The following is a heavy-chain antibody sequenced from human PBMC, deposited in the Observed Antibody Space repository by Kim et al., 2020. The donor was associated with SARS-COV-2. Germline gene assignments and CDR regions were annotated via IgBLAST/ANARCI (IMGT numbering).Heavy chain of an antibody. CDR2: IDADNGNT. Sequence: ASVKVSCKASGYTFTSYAFHWVRQAPGQRLEWMGWIDADNGNTKYSQKFQGRVTITRDTSATTAYMQLSSLRSEDTAVYYCARNEDYWGQGTLVTVSS. CDR3: ARNEDY. V-gene: IGHV1-3*01. CDR1: GYTFTSYA. J-gene: IGHJ4*02.